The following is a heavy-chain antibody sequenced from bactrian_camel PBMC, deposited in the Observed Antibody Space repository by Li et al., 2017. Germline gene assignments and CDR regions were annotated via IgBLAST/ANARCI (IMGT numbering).Heavy chain of an antibody. CDR2: IDSSENAGST. Sequence: HVQLVESGGGSVQAGGSLRLSCAVSGFRIRNYCMAWYRQVPGQQRVGVAAIDSSENAGSTAYADSVKGRFTISQDNAKNTVFLQMNSLKPEDTATYYCAAQFLEASCAVVHAIDNWGQGTQVTVS. CDR3: AAQFLEASCAVVHAIDN. D-gene: IGHD2*01. CDR1: GFRIRNYC. J-gene: IGHJ4*01. V-gene: IGHV3S53*01.